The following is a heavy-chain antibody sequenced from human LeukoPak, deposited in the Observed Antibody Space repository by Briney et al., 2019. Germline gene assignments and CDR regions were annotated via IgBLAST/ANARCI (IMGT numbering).Heavy chain of an antibody. J-gene: IGHJ4*02. Sequence: GSLRLSCAASGFTFSSYSINWVRQAPEKGLEWVSSISSSSSYIYYADSVKGRFTISRDNAKNSLYLQMNSLRAEDTAVYYCARAEVEMATIENYWGQGTLVTVSS. D-gene: IGHD5-24*01. CDR2: ISSSSSYI. CDR1: GFTFSSYS. CDR3: ARAEVEMATIENY. V-gene: IGHV3-21*01.